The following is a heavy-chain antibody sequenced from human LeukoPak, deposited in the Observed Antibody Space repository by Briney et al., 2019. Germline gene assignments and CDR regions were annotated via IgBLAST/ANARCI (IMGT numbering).Heavy chain of an antibody. J-gene: IGHJ5*02. Sequence: SETLSLTCAVYGGSFSGYYWSWIRQPPGKGLEWIGEINHSGSTNYNPSLKSRVTIPVDTSKNQFSLKLSSVTAADTAVYYCAGSSRPAAGTVWFDPWGQGTLVTVSS. CDR2: INHSGST. CDR3: AGSSRPAAGTVWFDP. D-gene: IGHD6-13*01. CDR1: GGSFSGYY. V-gene: IGHV4-34*01.